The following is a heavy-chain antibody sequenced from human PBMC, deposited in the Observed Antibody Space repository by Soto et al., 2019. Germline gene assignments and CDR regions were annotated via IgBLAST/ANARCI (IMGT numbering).Heavy chain of an antibody. CDR1: GGSIGSYY. CDR2: IYYSGST. CDR3: ARAEDCSGGSCYPGFDP. Sequence: SETLSLTCTVSGGSIGSYYWSWIRQPPGKGLEWIGYIYYSGSTNYNPSLKSRVTISVDTSKNQFSLKLSSVTAADTAVYYCARAEDCSGGSCYPGFDPWGQGTQVTVSS. D-gene: IGHD2-15*01. V-gene: IGHV4-59*01. J-gene: IGHJ5*02.